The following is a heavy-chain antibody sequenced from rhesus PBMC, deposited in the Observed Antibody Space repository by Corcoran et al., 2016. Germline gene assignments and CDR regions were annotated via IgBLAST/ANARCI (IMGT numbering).Heavy chain of an antibody. V-gene: IGHV4-122*02. Sequence: QVQLQESGPGLVKPSETLSLTCAVSGYSISSGYYCSWIRQPPGKGLGWIGYITYSGSTRYNTSLKSRVTLSRDTSKNQFSLKVSSVTAAATAVYYCARGYGDHFSYWGQGVLVTVSS. CDR1: GYSISSGYY. D-gene: IGHD6-25*01. J-gene: IGHJ4*01. CDR3: ARGYGDHFSY. CDR2: ITYSGST.